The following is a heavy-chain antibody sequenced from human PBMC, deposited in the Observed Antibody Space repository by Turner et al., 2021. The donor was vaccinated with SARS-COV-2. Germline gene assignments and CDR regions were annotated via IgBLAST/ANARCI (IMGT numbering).Heavy chain of an antibody. J-gene: IGHJ6*02. Sequence: QLQLQESGPGLVKPSETLSLTCPVSGGSISSSSYYWGWIRQPPGKGLEWIGSIYYSGSTYYNPSLKSRVTKSVDTSKNQFSLKLSSVTAADTAVYYCAGERRITMVRGVLTYYYGMDVWGQGTTVTVSS. CDR3: AGERRITMVRGVLTYYYGMDV. D-gene: IGHD3-10*01. CDR1: GGSISSSSYY. CDR2: IYYSGST. V-gene: IGHV4-39*01.